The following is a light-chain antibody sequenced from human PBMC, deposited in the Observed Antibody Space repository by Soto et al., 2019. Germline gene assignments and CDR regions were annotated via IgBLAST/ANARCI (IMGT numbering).Light chain of an antibody. CDR3: QQYFSTPQT. Sequence: DIVMTQSPDSLTVSLGERATINCKSSQSVLYSSNSKNYLAWHQQKPGQPPKLLIYWASNRESGVPDRFSGSGSGTEFTLTISSLQAEDVAVYYCQQYFSTPQTFGQGTKVEIK. CDR2: WAS. J-gene: IGKJ1*01. V-gene: IGKV4-1*01. CDR1: QSVLYSSNSKNY.